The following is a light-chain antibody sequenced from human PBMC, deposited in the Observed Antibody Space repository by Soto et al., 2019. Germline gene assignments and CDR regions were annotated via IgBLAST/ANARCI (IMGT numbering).Light chain of an antibody. CDR1: QDIRNY. V-gene: IGKV1-16*02. J-gene: IGKJ1*01. CDR2: GAS. CDR3: QQYSGYSRT. Sequence: DIQMTQSPSSLSASVGDRVTITCRASQDIRNYLAWFQQIPGKAPKSLIYGASTLQSGVPSKFSGSGSGADFTLTISSLQPEDFATYYCQQYSGYSRTFGQGTKVDIK.